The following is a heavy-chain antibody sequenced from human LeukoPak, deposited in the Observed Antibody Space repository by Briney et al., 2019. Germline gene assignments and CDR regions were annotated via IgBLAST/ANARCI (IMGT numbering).Heavy chain of an antibody. V-gene: IGHV3-23*01. Sequence: GGSLRLSCTASGFTFTSHSITWFRQAPGKGLEWVSTITAFGSSTYYADSVKGRFTISRDNSKNTLYLQMNSLRAEDTAVYYCAKAVRTYGDYNFDYWGQGTLVTVSS. D-gene: IGHD4-17*01. CDR2: ITAFGSST. CDR3: AKAVRTYGDYNFDY. CDR1: GFTFTSHS. J-gene: IGHJ4*02.